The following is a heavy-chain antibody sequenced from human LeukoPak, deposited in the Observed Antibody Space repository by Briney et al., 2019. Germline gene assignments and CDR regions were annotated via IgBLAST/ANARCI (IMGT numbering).Heavy chain of an antibody. D-gene: IGHD2-8*01. CDR1: GFTFSSYW. J-gene: IGHJ4*02. V-gene: IGHV3-7*01. CDR3: ARSNAGVLYYFDY. CDR2: IKQDGSEK. Sequence: LSGGSLKLSCEASGFTFSSYWMSWVRQAPGKGLEWVANIKQDGSEKYYVDSVKGRFTISRDNAKNSLYLQMNSLRAEDTAVYYCARSNAGVLYYFDYWGQGTLVTVSS.